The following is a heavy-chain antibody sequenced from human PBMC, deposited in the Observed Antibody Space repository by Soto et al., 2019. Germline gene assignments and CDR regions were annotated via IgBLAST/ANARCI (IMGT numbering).Heavy chain of an antibody. V-gene: IGHV1-18*04. CDR2: ISGNNAAT. D-gene: IGHD5-18*01. J-gene: IGHJ5*01. CDR3: ARGLKYSRGLGNCFDY. CDR1: GYTFDHSG. Sequence: QVQLMQSGAEVKKPGASVKVSCKASGYTFDHSGISWVRPAPGQGLVLMGWISGNNAATNYAPKMQGRVTMTMDTSTATAYLDLRILPSDDTAVYFCARGLKYSRGLGNCFDYWGQGTLVSVSS.